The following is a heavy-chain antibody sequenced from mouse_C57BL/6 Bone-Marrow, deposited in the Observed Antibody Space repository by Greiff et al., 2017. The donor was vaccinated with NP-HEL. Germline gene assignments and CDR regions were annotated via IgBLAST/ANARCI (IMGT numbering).Heavy chain of an antibody. CDR2: INPSSGYT. CDR3: AENYYGSRGYWYFDV. D-gene: IGHD1-1*01. CDR1: GYTFTSYW. Sequence: QVQLQQSGAELAKPGASVKLSCKASGYTFTSYWMHWVKQRPGQGLEWIGYINPSSGYTKYNQKFKDKATLTADKSSSTAYMQLSSLTYEDSAVYYCAENYYGSRGYWYFDVWGTGTTVTVSS. J-gene: IGHJ1*03. V-gene: IGHV1-7*01.